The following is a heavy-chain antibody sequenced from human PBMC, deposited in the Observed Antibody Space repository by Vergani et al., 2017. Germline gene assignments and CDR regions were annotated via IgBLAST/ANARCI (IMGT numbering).Heavy chain of an antibody. CDR2: IYHSGST. D-gene: IGHD3-10*01. V-gene: IGHV4-38-2*01. J-gene: IGHJ4*02. Sequence: QVQLQESGPGLVKPSETLSLTCAVSGYSISSGYYWGWIRQPPGKGLEWIGSIYHSGSTYYNPSLKSRVTISVDPSKNQFSLKLSSVTAADTAVYYCARHFGSGSYSSHFDYWGQGTLVTVSS. CDR1: GYSISSGYY. CDR3: ARHFGSGSYSSHFDY.